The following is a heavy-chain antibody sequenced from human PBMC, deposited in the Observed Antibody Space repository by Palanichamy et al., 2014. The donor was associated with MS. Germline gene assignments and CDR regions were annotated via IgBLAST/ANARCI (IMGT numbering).Heavy chain of an antibody. V-gene: IGHV5-51*01. J-gene: IGHJ3*02. CDR3: ARPPPRGGSYVGRTDAFDI. CDR2: IYPGDSDT. CDR1: GYSFTSYW. Sequence: EVQLVQSGAEVKKPGESLKISCKGSGYSFTSYWIGWVRQMPGKGLEWMGIIYPGDSDTRYSPSFQGQVTISADKSISTAYLQWSSLKASDTAMYYCARPPPRGGSYVGRTDAFDIWGQGTMVTVSS. D-gene: IGHD1-26*01.